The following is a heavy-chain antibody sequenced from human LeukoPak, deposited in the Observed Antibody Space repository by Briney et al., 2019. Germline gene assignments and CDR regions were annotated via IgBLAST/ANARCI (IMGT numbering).Heavy chain of an antibody. D-gene: IGHD2-21*01. V-gene: IGHV1-18*01. CDR3: ARDFFQSGDSWYDCFDP. J-gene: IGHJ5*02. Sequence: VASVKVSCKSSGYTFSNYGISWVRQAPGQGLEWMGWISTNSGHKAQKFQDRVTMTTDTSTSTSYMELRSLRSDDTAVYYCARDFFQSGDSWYDCFDPWGQGTLVTVSS. CDR1: GYTFSNYG. CDR2: ISTNSGH.